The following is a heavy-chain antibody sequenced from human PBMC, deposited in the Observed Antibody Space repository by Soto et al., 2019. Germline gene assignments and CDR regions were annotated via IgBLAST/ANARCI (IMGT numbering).Heavy chain of an antibody. V-gene: IGHV4-31*03. CDR2: IYYSGST. D-gene: IGHD6-6*01. J-gene: IGHJ5*02. CDR3: ARDRHNNFFDP. CDR1: GASMSSGGYY. Sequence: QVQLQESGPGLVKPSQTLSLTCTVSGASMSSGGYYWTWIRQSPGKGLEWIGYIYYSGSTYYNPSFESRVAISLDTSRSQSSLTLHSVTAADTAIYYCARDRHNNFFDPWGQGTLVTVSS.